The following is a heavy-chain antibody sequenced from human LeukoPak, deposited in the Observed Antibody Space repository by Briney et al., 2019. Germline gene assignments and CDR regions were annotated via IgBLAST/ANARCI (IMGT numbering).Heavy chain of an antibody. Sequence: GGSLRLSRAASGFTFRSFGMHWVRQAPGKGLEWVAFIRYDGSDKYYADSVKGRFTISRDNSKNTLYLQMNSLRAEDTAAYYCAKTYYYDSSGYYPDYWGQGTLVTVSS. J-gene: IGHJ4*02. D-gene: IGHD3-22*01. CDR3: AKTYYYDSSGYYPDY. CDR2: IRYDGSDK. V-gene: IGHV3-30*02. CDR1: GFTFRSFG.